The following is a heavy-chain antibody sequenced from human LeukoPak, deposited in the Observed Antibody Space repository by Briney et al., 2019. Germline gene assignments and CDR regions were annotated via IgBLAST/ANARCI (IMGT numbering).Heavy chain of an antibody. J-gene: IGHJ4*02. CDR3: ARGQPGDYFDY. CDR2: IYYSGST. CDR1: GGSISSYY. Sequence: PSETLSLICTVSGGSISSYYWSWIRQPPGKGLEWIGYIYYSGSTNYNPSLKSRVTISVDTSKNQFSLKLSSVTAADTAVYYCARGQPGDYFDYWGQGTLVTVSS. V-gene: IGHV4-59*01. D-gene: IGHD3-10*01.